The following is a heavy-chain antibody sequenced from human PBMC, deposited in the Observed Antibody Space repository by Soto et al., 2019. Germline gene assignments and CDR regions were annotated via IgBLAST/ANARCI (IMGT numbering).Heavy chain of an antibody. CDR1: GGSISSSSYY. CDR2: IYYSGST. CDR3: ATEIRGYCSNSRCYGRY. D-gene: IGHD2-2*01. J-gene: IGHJ4*02. Sequence: QLQLQESGPGLVKPSETLSLTCTVSGGSISSSSYYWGWIRQPPGKGLEWIGSIYYSGSTYYNPSLKSGVTISVDTSKNQVSLKLSSVTAADTAIYYCATEIRGYCSNSRCYGRYWGQGTLVTVSS. V-gene: IGHV4-39*01.